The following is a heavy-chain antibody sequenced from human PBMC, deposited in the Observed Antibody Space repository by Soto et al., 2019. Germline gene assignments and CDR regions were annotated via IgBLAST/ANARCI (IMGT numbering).Heavy chain of an antibody. CDR1: GYTFTSYD. J-gene: IGHJ4*02. V-gene: IGHV1-8*02. CDR2: MNPNSGNS. CDR3: ARSQRRTAAVGAGDY. Sequence: QVQLVQSGAEVKKPGASVKVSCKASGYTFTSYDINWVRQATGQGLEWMGWMNPNSGNSGYAQNCQGRVTMTWNTAISTAYMELNSLRSEDSAVYYCARSQRRTAAVGAGDYWGQGTLVTVSS. D-gene: IGHD6-13*01.